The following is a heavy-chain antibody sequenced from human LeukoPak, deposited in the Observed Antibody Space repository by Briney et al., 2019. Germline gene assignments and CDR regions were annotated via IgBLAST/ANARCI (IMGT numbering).Heavy chain of an antibody. CDR1: GFTFIDFY. J-gene: IGHJ4*02. CDR2: IGIRGDT. CDR3: ARGGIQVSGIDEFDY. V-gene: IGHV3-13*01. D-gene: IGHD6-19*01. Sequence: GGSLRLSCAASGFTFIDFYMHWVRQVIGKGLEWVSAIGIRGDTHYSGSVKGRFTISRENAESSLYLQMNSLRAEGTAVYYCARGGIQVSGIDEFDYWGQGTLVTVSS.